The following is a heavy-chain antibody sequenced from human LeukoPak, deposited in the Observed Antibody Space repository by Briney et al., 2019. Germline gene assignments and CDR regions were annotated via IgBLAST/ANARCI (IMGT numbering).Heavy chain of an antibody. CDR3: ARETETYYYDSSGYSLDY. V-gene: IGHV3-48*03. CDR1: GFTFSSYE. J-gene: IGHJ4*02. D-gene: IGHD3-22*01. Sequence: GGSLRLSCAASGFTFSSYEMNWVRRAPGKGLEWVSYIGDSGTTIYYADFVKGRFTISRDNAKNSLYLQMNSLGAEDTAVYYCARETETYYYDSSGYSLDYWGQGTLVTVSS. CDR2: IGDSGTTI.